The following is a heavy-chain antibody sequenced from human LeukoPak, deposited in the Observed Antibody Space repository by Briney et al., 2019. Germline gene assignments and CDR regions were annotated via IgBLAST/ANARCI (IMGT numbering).Heavy chain of an antibody. V-gene: IGHV3-30*02. CDR1: GFIFSISD. CDR3: SQGLLS. J-gene: IGHJ5*02. Sequence: GGSLRLSCAASGFIFSISDMHWVRQAPGKGLQWVAFISYDGSKKHCADSVQGRCTISRDNSKNALSLQLNSLRPDDTAVFYCSQGLLSWGQGTLLTVAA. CDR2: ISYDGSKK.